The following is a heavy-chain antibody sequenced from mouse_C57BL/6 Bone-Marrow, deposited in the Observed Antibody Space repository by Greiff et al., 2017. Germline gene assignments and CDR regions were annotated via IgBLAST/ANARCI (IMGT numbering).Heavy chain of an antibody. CDR3: ARPMITHYYAMDY. Sequence: EVQGVESGGGLVQPGGSLSLSCAASGFTFTDYYMSWVRQPPGKALEWLGFIRNKANGYTTEYSASVKGRFTISRDNSQSILYLQMNALRAEDSATYYCARPMITHYYAMDYWGQGTSVTVSS. J-gene: IGHJ4*01. D-gene: IGHD2-4*01. CDR2: IRNKANGYTT. V-gene: IGHV7-3*01. CDR1: GFTFTDYY.